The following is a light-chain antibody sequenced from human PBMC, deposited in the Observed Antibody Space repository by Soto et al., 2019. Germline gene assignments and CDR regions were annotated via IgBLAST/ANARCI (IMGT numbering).Light chain of an antibody. CDR2: GAS. CDR3: QLYSRSPRQIT. CDR1: QSVSNNY. Sequence: EIVMTQSPATLSVSPGERATLFCRASQSVSNNYLAWYQQKPGQAPRLLIYGASNRATGIPDRFSGSGSGTDFTLTISRLEPEDFAVYYCQLYSRSPRQITFGQGTRLEIK. J-gene: IGKJ5*01. V-gene: IGKV3-20*01.